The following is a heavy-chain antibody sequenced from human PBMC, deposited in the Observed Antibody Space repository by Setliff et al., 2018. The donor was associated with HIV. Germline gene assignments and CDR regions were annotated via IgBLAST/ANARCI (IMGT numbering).Heavy chain of an antibody. CDR1: GYDFKIYD. Sequence: ASVKVSCKASGYDFKIYDINWVRQVAGQGLEWMGWINPGTGNTGYPQNFSGRVTMTRNTSINTVYMELSSLRSEDTAIYFCARGKIPSWRLTMFDFWGQGTPVTGSS. CDR3: ARGKIPSWRLTMFDF. D-gene: IGHD1-1*01. V-gene: IGHV1-8*01. J-gene: IGHJ4*02. CDR2: INPGTGNT.